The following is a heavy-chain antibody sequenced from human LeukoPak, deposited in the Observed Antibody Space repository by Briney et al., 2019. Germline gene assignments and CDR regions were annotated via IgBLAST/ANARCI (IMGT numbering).Heavy chain of an antibody. D-gene: IGHD2-15*01. V-gene: IGHV3-9*01. J-gene: IGHJ5*02. CDR1: GFTFSSYV. CDR2: INWNGGTV. CDR3: AKGFGGSLDR. Sequence: GRSLRLSCAASGFTFSSYVMHWVRQVPGKGLEWVSGINWNGGTVGYAESVKGRFSISRDNAKNSLSLQMNSLTPEDTAFYYCAKGFGGSLDRWGQGTLVTVSS.